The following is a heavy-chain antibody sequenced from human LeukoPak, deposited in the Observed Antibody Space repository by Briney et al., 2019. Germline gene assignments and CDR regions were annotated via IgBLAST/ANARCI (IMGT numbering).Heavy chain of an antibody. CDR1: GGSISSGSYY. D-gene: IGHD3-16*01. J-gene: IGHJ6*03. V-gene: IGHV4-61*02. CDR2: IYTTGST. CDR3: ATYEGDYYYYMDI. Sequence: SETLSLTCTVSGGSISSGSYYWSWIRQPAGKGLEWIGRIYTTGSTNYNPSLKSRVTISVDTSKNQFSLKLSSVTAADTAVYYCATYEGDYYYYMDIWGKGTTVTVSS.